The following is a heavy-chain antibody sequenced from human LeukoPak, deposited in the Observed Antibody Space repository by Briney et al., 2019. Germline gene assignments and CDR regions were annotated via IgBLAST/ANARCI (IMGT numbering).Heavy chain of an antibody. J-gene: IGHJ6*02. Sequence: SETLSLTCTVSGGSISSYYWSWIRQPPGKGLEWIGYIYYSGSTNYNPSLKSRVTISVDTSKSQFSLKLSSVTAADTAVYYCARDRGYCSSTSCYRYGMDVWGQGTTVTVSS. V-gene: IGHV4-59*01. D-gene: IGHD2-2*01. CDR3: ARDRGYCSSTSCYRYGMDV. CDR1: GGSISSYY. CDR2: IYYSGST.